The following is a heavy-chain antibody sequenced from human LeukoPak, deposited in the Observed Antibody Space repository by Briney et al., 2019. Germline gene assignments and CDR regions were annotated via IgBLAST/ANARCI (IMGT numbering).Heavy chain of an antibody. CDR1: GFSFSSYY. CDR3: AKDTDYGSSGYFDY. V-gene: IGHV3-21*01. Sequence: TSETLSLTCAVSGFSFSSYYLSWVRQAPGQGLQWISSISSRSGYNNYTDSVKSRVTISRDNTKNSLYLKMNSLTVDDTAVYYCAKDTDYGSSGYFDYWGQGTLVTVSS. CDR2: ISSRSGYN. D-gene: IGHD6-13*01. J-gene: IGHJ4*02.